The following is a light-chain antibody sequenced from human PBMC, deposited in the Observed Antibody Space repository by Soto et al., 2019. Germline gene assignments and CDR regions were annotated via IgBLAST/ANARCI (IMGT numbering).Light chain of an antibody. CDR1: QSVSSSY. CDR2: GAS. Sequence: EIVLTQSPGTLSLSPGERATLSCRASQSVSSSYLAWYQQKPGQAPRLLIYGASGRATGIPDRFSGSGSGKDFTLTISRLEPEDFAVYSWQQYGSSPYTFGQGTKLEIK. CDR3: QQYGSSPYT. V-gene: IGKV3-20*01. J-gene: IGKJ2*01.